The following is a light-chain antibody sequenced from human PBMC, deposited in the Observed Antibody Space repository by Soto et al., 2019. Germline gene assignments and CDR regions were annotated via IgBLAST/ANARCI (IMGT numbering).Light chain of an antibody. CDR2: AVN. CDR3: CSSVGSPNWV. V-gene: IGLV2-23*02. CDR1: SSDVGGYDR. Sequence: QSALTQPASVSGSPGQSIAISCTGTSSDVGGYDRVSWYQQHPGTAPILMIYAVNKRPSGVSNRFSGSKAGNTACLTISGLDAEDEADYYCCSSVGSPNWVFGGGTKLTVL. J-gene: IGLJ3*02.